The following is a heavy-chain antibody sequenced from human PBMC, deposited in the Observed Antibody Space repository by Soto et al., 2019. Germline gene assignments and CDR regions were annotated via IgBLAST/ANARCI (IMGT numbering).Heavy chain of an antibody. CDR2: ILSDGSKQ. Sequence: GGSLRLSCAASRFTFSYYAMHWIRQAPGKGLEWMAVILSDGSKQYYAESVKGRFTISRDNSKSTLYLQMNSLRAEDTAVYYCATLMDLYCSGGSCYSSPIDPWGQGTLVTVSS. V-gene: IGHV3-30-3*01. CDR1: RFTFSYYA. D-gene: IGHD2-15*01. CDR3: ATLMDLYCSGGSCYSSPIDP. J-gene: IGHJ5*02.